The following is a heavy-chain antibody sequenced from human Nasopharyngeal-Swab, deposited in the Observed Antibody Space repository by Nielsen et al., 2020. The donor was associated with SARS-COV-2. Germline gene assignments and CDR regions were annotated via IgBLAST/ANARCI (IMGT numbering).Heavy chain of an antibody. CDR3: ARGFDY. J-gene: IGHJ4*02. V-gene: IGHV4-61*01. Sequence: SETLSLTCTVSGGSVSSGSYYWSWIRQPPGKGLEWIGYIYYSGGTNYSPSLKSRVTLSVDTSKNQFSLKLSSVTAADTAVYYCARGFDYWGQGTLVTVSS. CDR2: IYYSGGT. CDR1: GGSVSSGSYY.